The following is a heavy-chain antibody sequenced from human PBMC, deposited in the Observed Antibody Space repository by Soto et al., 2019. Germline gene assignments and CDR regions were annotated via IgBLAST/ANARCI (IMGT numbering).Heavy chain of an antibody. CDR3: ARDRRDERYYYYYGMDV. Sequence: SETLSLTCTVSGGSISSGGYYWSWIRQHPGKGLEWIGYIYYSGSTYYNPSLKSRVTMSVDTSKNQFSLKLSSVTAADTAVYYCARDRRDERYYYYYGMDVWGQGTTVTVSS. V-gene: IGHV4-31*03. CDR2: IYYSGST. J-gene: IGHJ6*02. CDR1: GGSISSGGYY.